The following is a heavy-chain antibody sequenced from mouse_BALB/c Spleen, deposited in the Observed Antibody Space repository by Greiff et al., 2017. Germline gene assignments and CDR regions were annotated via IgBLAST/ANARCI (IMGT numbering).Heavy chain of an antibody. CDR3: ARHNYDYSWFAY. D-gene: IGHD2-4*01. CDR1: GFTFSSYG. Sequence: EVKLMESGGGLVKPGGSLKLSCAASGFTFSSYGMSWVRQTPDKRLEWVATISSGGSYTYYPDSVKGRFTISRDNAKNTLYLQMSSLKSEDTAMYYCARHNYDYSWFAYWGQGTLVTVSA. J-gene: IGHJ3*01. CDR2: ISSGGSYT. V-gene: IGHV5-6*03.